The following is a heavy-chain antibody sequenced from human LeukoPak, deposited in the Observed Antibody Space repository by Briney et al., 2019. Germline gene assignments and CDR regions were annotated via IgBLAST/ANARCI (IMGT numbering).Heavy chain of an antibody. CDR1: GFTFSSYE. CDR2: ISSSGSTI. V-gene: IGHV3-48*03. Sequence: GGSLRLSCAASGFTFSSYEMNWVRQAPGKGLEWVSYISSSGSTIYYADSVKGRFTISRDNAKNSLYLQMNSLRAEDTAAYYCARDAGYNIDYWGQGTLVTVSS. D-gene: IGHD5-24*01. J-gene: IGHJ4*02. CDR3: ARDAGYNIDY.